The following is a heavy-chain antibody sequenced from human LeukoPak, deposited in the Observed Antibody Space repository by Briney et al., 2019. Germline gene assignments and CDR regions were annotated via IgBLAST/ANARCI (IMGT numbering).Heavy chain of an antibody. V-gene: IGHV3-30*18. D-gene: IGHD3-22*01. CDR3: AKDGKEYYSDSSGFSDY. CDR1: GFSFSSYG. CDR2: ISYEGSNK. J-gene: IGHJ4*02. Sequence: PGRSLRLSCAASGFSFSSYGMHWVRQAPGKGLEWVAVISYEGSNKYCTDSVKGRFTVSRDNSKKTLNLQMNSLRVEDTAVYYCAKDGKEYYSDSSGFSDYWGQGTLVTVSS.